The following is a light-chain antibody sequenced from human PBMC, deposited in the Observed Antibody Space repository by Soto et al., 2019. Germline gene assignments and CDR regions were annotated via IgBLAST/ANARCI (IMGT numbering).Light chain of an antibody. V-gene: IGKV3-20*01. CDR3: QQYGTLLT. CDR2: GAA. J-gene: IGKJ2*01. CDR1: QSVTNNY. Sequence: EIVLTQSPGTLSLSPGERATLSCRASQSVTNNYLAWYQHKPGQAPRCLIYGAAIRSTGIPDRFSGSGSGTDFTLTISRLEPEDFPVYYCQQYGTLLTFGQGTKLEIK.